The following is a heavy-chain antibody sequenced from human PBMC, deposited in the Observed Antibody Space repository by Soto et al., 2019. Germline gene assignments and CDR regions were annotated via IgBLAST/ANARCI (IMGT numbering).Heavy chain of an antibody. V-gene: IGHV1-18*04. J-gene: IGHJ4*02. D-gene: IGHD3-22*01. CDR2: ISRNYVNT. CDR1: GYTFSSHG. CDR3: ARGGFYDSTGYSPPFDY. Sequence: QVQLVQSGAEVKNPGASVNISCKTSGYTFSSHGVIWVRQAPGQGLEWMGWISRNYVNTNSAHKFQGRVTMTIDTATSTAYMELRSLRSDDTAIYYCARGGFYDSTGYSPPFDYWGQGALVTVSS.